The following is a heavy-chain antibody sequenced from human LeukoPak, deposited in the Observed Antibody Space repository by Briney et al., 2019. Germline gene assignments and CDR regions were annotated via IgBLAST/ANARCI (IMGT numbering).Heavy chain of an antibody. Sequence: SETLSLTCTVSGGSTSNSNYHWGWIRQPPGKGLEWIGSIYHSGNTYYNPSLKSRVTISVDTSKNQFSLKLNSMTAADTAVYYCARLISGSPADYWGQGTLVTVSS. D-gene: IGHD1-26*01. J-gene: IGHJ4*02. CDR2: IYHSGNT. V-gene: IGHV4-39*01. CDR3: ARLISGSPADY. CDR1: GGSTSNSNYH.